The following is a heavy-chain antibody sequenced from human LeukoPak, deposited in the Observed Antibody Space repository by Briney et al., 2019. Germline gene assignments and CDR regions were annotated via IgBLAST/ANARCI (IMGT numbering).Heavy chain of an antibody. J-gene: IGHJ5*02. CDR3: TREGTKWGPSPNWFDP. CDR1: GFTFGDYA. Sequence: GGSLRLSCTASGFTFGDYAMSWFRQAPGKGLEWVGFIRSKAYGGTTEYAASVKGRFTISRDDSKSIAYLQMNSLKTEDTAVYYCTREGTKWGPSPNWFDPWGQGTLVTVSS. V-gene: IGHV3-49*03. D-gene: IGHD7-27*01. CDR2: IRSKAYGGTT.